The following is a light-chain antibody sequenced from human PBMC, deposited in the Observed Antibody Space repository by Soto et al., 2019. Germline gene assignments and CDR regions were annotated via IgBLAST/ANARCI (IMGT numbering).Light chain of an antibody. V-gene: IGKV2-28*01. CDR2: LGS. CDR1: QSLLHLNGNNY. Sequence: DIVMTQSPLSLPVTPGEPASISCRSSQSLLHLNGNNYLDWYLQKPGQSPQLLIYLGSNRASGVPDRFSGSGSGTDFTLTISRVEAEDVGIYYCMQALQNPVTFGQGTRLEIK. CDR3: MQALQNPVT. J-gene: IGKJ5*01.